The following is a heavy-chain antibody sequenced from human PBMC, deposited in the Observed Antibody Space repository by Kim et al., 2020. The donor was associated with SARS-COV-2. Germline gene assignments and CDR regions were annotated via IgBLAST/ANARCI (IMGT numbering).Heavy chain of an antibody. D-gene: IGHD6-6*01. CDR1: GGSISSYY. Sequence: SETLSITCTVSGGSISSYYWSWIRQPAGKGLEWIGRIYTSGSTNYNPSLKSRVTMSVDTSQNQFSLKLSSVTAADTAVYYCATSIAAEGDYFDYWGQGTLVSVSS. J-gene: IGHJ4*02. CDR2: IYTSGST. V-gene: IGHV4-4*07. CDR3: ATSIAAEGDYFDY.